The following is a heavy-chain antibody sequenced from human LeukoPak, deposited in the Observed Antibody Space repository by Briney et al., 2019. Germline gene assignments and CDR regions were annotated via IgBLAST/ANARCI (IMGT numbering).Heavy chain of an antibody. V-gene: IGHV3-20*04. J-gene: IGHJ3*02. D-gene: IGHD3-22*01. CDR1: GFTLSSYS. CDR3: ARDGIYYDTSGYSSFRTFDI. CDR2: INWNGGST. Sequence: GGSLRLSCAASGFTLSSYSMNWVRQAPGKGLEWVSGINWNGGSTGYADSVKGRFTISRDNAKNSLYLQMNSLRAEDTAMYYCARDGIYYDTSGYSSFRTFDIWGQGTMVIVSS.